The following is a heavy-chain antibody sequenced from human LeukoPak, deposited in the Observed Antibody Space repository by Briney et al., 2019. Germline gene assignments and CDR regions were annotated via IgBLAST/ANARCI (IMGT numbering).Heavy chain of an antibody. Sequence: LGASVKVSCKASGYTFTGYYMHWVRQAPGQGLEWMGWINPNSGGTNYAQKFQGRVTMTRDTSISTAYMELSRLRSDDTAVYYCARGGVRFLERLPLAYWGQGTLVTVSS. D-gene: IGHD3-3*01. CDR1: GYTFTGYY. J-gene: IGHJ4*02. V-gene: IGHV1-2*02. CDR2: INPNSGGT. CDR3: ARGGVRFLERLPLAY.